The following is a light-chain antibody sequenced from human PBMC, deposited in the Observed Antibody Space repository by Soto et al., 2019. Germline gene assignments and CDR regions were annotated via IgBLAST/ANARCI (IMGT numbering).Light chain of an antibody. V-gene: IGKV1-33*01. CDR1: QNITNN. CDR3: QQYYGLPPLT. J-gene: IGKJ5*01. Sequence: DIQMTQSPSSRSASIVDRVTITFQASQNITNNLSWYQQKPGKAPNLLIYHASKLAKGVTSRFSGSGSGTDFSFIITSLQREDLATYYCQQYYGLPPLTFGQGTRLEIK. CDR2: HAS.